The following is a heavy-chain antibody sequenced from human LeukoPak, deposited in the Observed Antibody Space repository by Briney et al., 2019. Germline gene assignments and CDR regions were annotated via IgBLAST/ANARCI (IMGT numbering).Heavy chain of an antibody. Sequence: ASVKVSCKASGYTFTGYYMHWVRQAPGQGLEWMGWMNPNSGNTGYAQKFQGRVTMTRNTSISTAYMELSSLRSEDTAVYYCARLDDYGDYVSLDYWGQGTLVTVSS. V-gene: IGHV1-8*02. J-gene: IGHJ4*02. CDR3: ARLDDYGDYVSLDY. CDR2: MNPNSGNT. CDR1: GYTFTGYY. D-gene: IGHD4-17*01.